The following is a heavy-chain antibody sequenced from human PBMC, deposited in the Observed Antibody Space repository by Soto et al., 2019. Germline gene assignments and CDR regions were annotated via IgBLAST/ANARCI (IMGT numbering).Heavy chain of an antibody. CDR3: ARVEVGLLWFGENSPYDY. V-gene: IGHV3-23*01. CDR1: GFTFSSYA. J-gene: IGHJ4*02. CDR2: ISGSGGNT. D-gene: IGHD3-10*01. Sequence: SGGSLRLSCAASGFTFSSYAMSWVRQAPGKGLEWVSAISGSGGNTYYADSVKGRFTISRDNSKNTLFLQMNSLRSDDTAVYYCARVEVGLLWFGENSPYDYWGQGTLVTVSS.